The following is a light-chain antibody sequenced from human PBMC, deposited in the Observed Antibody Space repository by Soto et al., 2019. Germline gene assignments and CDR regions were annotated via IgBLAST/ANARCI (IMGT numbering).Light chain of an antibody. CDR3: HVWDSSRNHVI. Sequence: SYELTQPPSVSVARGNTAKITCGGNNIGDTSVHWYQQKAGQAPVLVIHYDTDRPSGIPERFSGSNSDNTATLTISRVEAGDEADYYCHVWDSSRNHVIFGGGTKLTVL. V-gene: IGLV3-21*04. J-gene: IGLJ2*01. CDR1: NIGDTS. CDR2: YDT.